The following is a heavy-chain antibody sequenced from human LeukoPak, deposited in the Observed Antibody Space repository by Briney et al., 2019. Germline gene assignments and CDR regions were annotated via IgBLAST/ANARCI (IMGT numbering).Heavy chain of an antibody. V-gene: IGHV3-21*01. CDR3: ARDEPHASAAAGPGDVGY. D-gene: IGHD6-13*01. J-gene: IGHJ4*02. Sequence: GGSLRLSCAASGFTFSSYSMNWVRQAPGKGLEWVSSISSSSSYIYYADSVKGRFTISRDNAKNSLYLQMNSLRAEDTAVYYCARDEPHASAAAGPGDVGYWGQGTLVTVSS. CDR2: ISSSSSYI. CDR1: GFTFSSYS.